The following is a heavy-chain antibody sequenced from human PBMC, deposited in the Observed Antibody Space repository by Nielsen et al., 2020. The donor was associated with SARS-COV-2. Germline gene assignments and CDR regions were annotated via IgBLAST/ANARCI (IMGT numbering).Heavy chain of an antibody. CDR1: GFTFSSYW. CDR2: IKQDGSEK. J-gene: IGHJ4*02. CDR3: ARGEEWLVHFGFDY. D-gene: IGHD3-22*01. V-gene: IGHV3-7*03. Sequence: GESLKISCAASGFTFSSYWMSWVRQAPGKGLEWVANIKQDGSEKYYVDSVKGRFTISRDNAKNSLYLQMNSLRAEDAAVYYCARGEEWLVHFGFDYWGQGTLVTVSS.